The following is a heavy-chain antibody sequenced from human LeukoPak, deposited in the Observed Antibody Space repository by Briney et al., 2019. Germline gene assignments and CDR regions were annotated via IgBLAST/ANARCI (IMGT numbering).Heavy chain of an antibody. J-gene: IGHJ4*02. CDR1: GYTFNGHH. D-gene: IGHD3-10*01. CDR3: ARGIYNDY. V-gene: IGHV1-2*02. CDR2: INPNSGGT. Sequence: ASVKVSCKASGYTFNGHHIHWVRRAPGQGLEWMGWINPNSGGTNYAQNFQGRVTMTRDTSISTAYMELLRLRSGDTAVYYCARGIYNDYWGQGTLVTVSS.